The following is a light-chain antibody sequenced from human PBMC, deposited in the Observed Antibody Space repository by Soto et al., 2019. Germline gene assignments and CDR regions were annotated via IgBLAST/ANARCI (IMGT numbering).Light chain of an antibody. CDR1: SSDVGRYNY. J-gene: IGLJ3*02. Sequence: QSALTQPASVSGSPGQSITISCTGTSSDVGRYNYVSWYQQHPGKAPKLMIYEVSNRPSGVSNRFSASKSCNTASLTISGLQAEDEADYYCTSYTSSTTWVFGGGTKLTVL. CDR3: TSYTSSTTWV. CDR2: EVS. V-gene: IGLV2-14*01.